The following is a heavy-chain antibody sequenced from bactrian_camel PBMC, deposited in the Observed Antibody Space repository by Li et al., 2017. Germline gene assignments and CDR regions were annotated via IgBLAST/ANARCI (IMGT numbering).Heavy chain of an antibody. Sequence: VQLVESGGGSVQAGGSLRLSCAVSGLTFSSCSLDWYRQAPEKEREMVARITGSGETTYAHSVKGRFTVSTDNAKNTLYLQMNSLKPEDTAMYYCAADSGSYQWSYYWGRGTQVTVS. CDR1: GLTFSSCS. D-gene: IGHD2*01. V-gene: IGHV3S53*01. CDR3: AADSGSYQWSYY. J-gene: IGHJ4*01. CDR2: ITGSGET.